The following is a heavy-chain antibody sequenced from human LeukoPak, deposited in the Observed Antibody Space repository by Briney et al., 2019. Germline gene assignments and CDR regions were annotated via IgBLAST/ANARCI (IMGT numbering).Heavy chain of an antibody. V-gene: IGHV3-30*02. CDR1: GFTFSSYG. Sequence: PGGSLRLSCAASGFTFSSYGMHWVRQAPGKGLEWVAFIRYDGSNKYYADSVKGRFTISRDNAKNSLYLQMNSLRAEDTAVYYCARASPAIAARDYWGQGTLVTVS. CDR2: IRYDGSNK. CDR3: ARASPAIAARDY. D-gene: IGHD6-6*01. J-gene: IGHJ4*02.